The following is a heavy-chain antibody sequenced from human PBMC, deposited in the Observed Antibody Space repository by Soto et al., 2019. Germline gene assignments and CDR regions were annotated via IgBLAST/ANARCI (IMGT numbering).Heavy chain of an antibody. CDR2: ISSSSSTI. CDR3: ARAFYYDSSGHYHYYALDV. D-gene: IGHD3-22*01. V-gene: IGHV3-48*04. Sequence: GGSLRLSCAASGFTFSSYSMNWVRQAPGKGLEWVSYISSSSSTIYYADSVKGRFTISRDNAKNSLYLQMNSLRAEETAVYYCARAFYYDSSGHYHYYALDVWGQGTTVTVSS. CDR1: GFTFSSYS. J-gene: IGHJ6*02.